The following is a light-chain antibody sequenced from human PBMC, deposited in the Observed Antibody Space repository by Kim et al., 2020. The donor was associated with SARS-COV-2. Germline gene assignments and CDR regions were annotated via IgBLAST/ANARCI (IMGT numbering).Light chain of an antibody. CDR3: LQDYTYPWT. Sequence: IQMTQSPSSLSASVGDKVTITCRASQGIRNDLGWYQQKPGKAPKVLIAAASILQSGVPSRFSGSGSGTDFTLTINSLQPEDFVTYYCLQDYTYPWTFGQGTKVDIK. CDR2: AAS. J-gene: IGKJ1*01. V-gene: IGKV1-6*01. CDR1: QGIRND.